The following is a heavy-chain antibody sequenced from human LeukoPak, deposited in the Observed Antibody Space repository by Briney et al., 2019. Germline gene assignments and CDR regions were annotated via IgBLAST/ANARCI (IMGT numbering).Heavy chain of an antibody. D-gene: IGHD2-15*01. Sequence: GSLRLSCAASGFTFSSYSMNWVRQAPGKGLEWIGEIYHSGSTNYNPSLKSRVTISVDKSKNQFSLKLSSVTAADTAVYYCARVPYCCGGSCYWFDPWGQGTLVTVSS. J-gene: IGHJ5*02. CDR1: GFTFSSYSM. V-gene: IGHV4-4*02. CDR2: IYHSGST. CDR3: ARVPYCCGGSCYWFDP.